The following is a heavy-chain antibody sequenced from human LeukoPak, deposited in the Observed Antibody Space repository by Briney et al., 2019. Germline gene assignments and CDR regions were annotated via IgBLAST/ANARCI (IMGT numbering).Heavy chain of an antibody. V-gene: IGHV3-7*01. Sequence: PGGSLRLSCGASGFTFGGYWMYWVRQAPGKGLEWVANIKYDGSEKTYVDSVKGRFTISRDNAKNSLYLQMNSLRAEDTAVYYCARDGVSSSPDFDYWGQGTLVTVSS. CDR1: GFTFGGYW. D-gene: IGHD6-6*01. CDR2: IKYDGSEK. J-gene: IGHJ4*02. CDR3: ARDGVSSSPDFDY.